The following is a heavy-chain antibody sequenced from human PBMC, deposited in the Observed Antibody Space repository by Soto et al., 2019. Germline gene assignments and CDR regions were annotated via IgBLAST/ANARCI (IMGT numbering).Heavy chain of an antibody. CDR2: INHSGST. D-gene: IGHD3-3*01. CDR1: GGSFSGYY. V-gene: IGHV4-34*01. CDR3: AREPYDFWSGYYRYNWFDP. J-gene: IGHJ5*02. Sequence: PSETLSLTCAVYGGSFSGYYWSWIRQPPGKGLEWIGEINHSGSTNYNPSLKSRVTISVDTSKNQFSLKLSSVTAADTAVYYCAREPYDFWSGYYRYNWFDPWGQGTLVTVSS.